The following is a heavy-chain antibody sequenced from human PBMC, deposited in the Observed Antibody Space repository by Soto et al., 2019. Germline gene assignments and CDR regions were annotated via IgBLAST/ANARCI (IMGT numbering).Heavy chain of an antibody. CDR3: ARSVAVPGAHIDY. CDR1: GGSISGSY. Sequence: SETLSLTCSVSGGSISGSYWSWIRQSPGKGLEWLGYVYYTGSTNYSPSLRSRVSISVDTSKNEFSLRLSSVTAADTAVYFCARSVAVPGAHIDYWGQGTQVTASS. J-gene: IGHJ4*02. D-gene: IGHD6-19*01. CDR2: VYYTGST. V-gene: IGHV4-59*01.